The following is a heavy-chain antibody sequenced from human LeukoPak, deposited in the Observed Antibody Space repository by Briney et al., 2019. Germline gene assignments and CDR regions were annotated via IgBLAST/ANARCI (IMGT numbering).Heavy chain of an antibody. CDR3: ARGPLVLEGWFDP. D-gene: IGHD3-16*01. Sequence: PSETLSLTCTVSGGSISSGSYYWRWIRQPAGKGLEWIARIYTSGSTSYNPSLKSRITVTVDTSKNQFSLKLSSVTAADTAVYYCARGPLVLEGWFDPWGQGTLVTVSS. V-gene: IGHV4-61*02. J-gene: IGHJ5*02. CDR1: GGSISSGSYY. CDR2: IYTSGST.